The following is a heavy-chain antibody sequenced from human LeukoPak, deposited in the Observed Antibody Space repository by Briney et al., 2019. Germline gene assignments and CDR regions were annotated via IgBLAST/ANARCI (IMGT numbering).Heavy chain of an antibody. V-gene: IGHV4-39*01. CDR2: IYYSDTT. D-gene: IGHD5/OR15-5a*01. J-gene: IGHJ3*02. CDR3: ARRGVVSPVYAFDI. CDR1: GGSIRTSSYH. Sequence: SETLSLTCTISGGSIRTSSYHWGWIRQPPGKWLEAIGTIYYSDTTYYSPSLSSRVTISRDTSRNQFSLQLASVTAADTAMYYCARRGVVSPVYAFDIWGQGTLVTVSP.